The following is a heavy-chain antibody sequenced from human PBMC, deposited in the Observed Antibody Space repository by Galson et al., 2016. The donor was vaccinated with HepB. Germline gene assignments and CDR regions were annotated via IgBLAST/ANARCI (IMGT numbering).Heavy chain of an antibody. CDR3: ARERGGYTYGDL. Sequence: QSGAEVKKPGASVKVSCKASGYTFNSYGFSWVRQAPGQGLEWMGWINAYTGHTNYAQNFQDRVTMTTDTSTSTAYLELRSLRSDDTAVYYCARERGGYTYGDLWGQGTTVTVSS. CDR1: GYTFNSYG. D-gene: IGHD5-18*01. J-gene: IGHJ6*02. V-gene: IGHV1-18*01. CDR2: INAYTGHT.